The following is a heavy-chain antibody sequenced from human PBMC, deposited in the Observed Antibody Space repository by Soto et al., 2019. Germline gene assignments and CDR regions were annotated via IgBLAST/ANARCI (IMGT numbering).Heavy chain of an antibody. D-gene: IGHD3-22*01. J-gene: IGHJ6*02. CDR1: GYSFTSYW. CDR2: IYPGDPDT. Sequence: PGESLKISCKGSGYSFTSYWIGWVRQMPGKGLEWMGIIYPGDPDTRYSPSFQGQVTISADKSISTAYLQWSSLKAADTAMYYCARHLLYYDSSGYHLYGMDVWVHVTTVTVTS. CDR3: ARHLLYYDSSGYHLYGMDV. V-gene: IGHV5-51*01.